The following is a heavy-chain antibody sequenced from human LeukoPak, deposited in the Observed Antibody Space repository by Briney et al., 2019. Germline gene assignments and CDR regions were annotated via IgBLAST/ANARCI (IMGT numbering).Heavy chain of an antibody. CDR1: VFTYRLYE. D-gene: IGHD6-13*01. J-gene: IGHJ4*02. V-gene: IGHV3-48*03. Sequence: GSLRLSCAASVFTYRLYEMLWVREAPGKGLEWVSYTSSGGGNTYYADSVKGRFTTSRDNTKNSLYLQMNSLRAEDTAVYYCAKISGWYGDYWGQGTLVTVSS. CDR2: TSSGGGNT. CDR3: AKISGWYGDY.